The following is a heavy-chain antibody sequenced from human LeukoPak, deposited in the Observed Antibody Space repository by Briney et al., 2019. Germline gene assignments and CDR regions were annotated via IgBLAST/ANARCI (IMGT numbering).Heavy chain of an antibody. D-gene: IGHD6-19*01. CDR1: GFTFSSCV. CDR3: ASGPEDSSGWNGLLY. V-gene: IGHV3-23*01. J-gene: IGHJ4*02. CDR2: IGGSGRSA. Sequence: GGSLRLSCAASGFTFSSCVMNWVRQAPGKGLEWVSAIGGSGRSAYYADSVRGRFTISRDNSKNTLYLQMNSLRAEDTAVYYCASGPEDSSGWNGLLYRGQGALVTVSS.